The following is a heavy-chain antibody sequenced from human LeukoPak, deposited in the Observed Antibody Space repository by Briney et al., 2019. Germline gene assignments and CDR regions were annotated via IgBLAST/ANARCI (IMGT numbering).Heavy chain of an antibody. Sequence: GGSLRLSCVASGFMFSSYGMHWVRQAPGKGLEWVAFIRYDGSNKYYADSLEGRFTISRDNSKTTLYLQMNSLRPEDTAVYYCAKDGCSYDSSGYYYNPGCDYYYMDVWGKGTTVTISS. V-gene: IGHV3-30*02. J-gene: IGHJ6*03. CDR2: IRYDGSNK. CDR1: GFMFSSYG. D-gene: IGHD3-22*01. CDR3: AKDGCSYDSSGYYYNPGCDYYYMDV.